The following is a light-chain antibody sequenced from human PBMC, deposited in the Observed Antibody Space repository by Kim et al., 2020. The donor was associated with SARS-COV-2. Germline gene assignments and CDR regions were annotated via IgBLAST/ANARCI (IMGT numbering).Light chain of an antibody. CDR3: AAWDDSLKGVV. CDR2: SNN. CDR1: SSNIGSNT. V-gene: IGLV1-44*01. Sequence: GQRVTIFCSGSSSNIGSNTVNWYQQLPGTAPKLLIYSNNQRPSGVPDRLSGSKSGTSASLAISGLQSEEEADYYCAAWDDSLKGVVFGGGTKLTVL. J-gene: IGLJ2*01.